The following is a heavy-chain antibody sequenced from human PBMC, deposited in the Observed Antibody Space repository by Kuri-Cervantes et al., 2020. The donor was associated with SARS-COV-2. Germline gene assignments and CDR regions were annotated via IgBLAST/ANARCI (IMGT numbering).Heavy chain of an antibody. V-gene: IGHV4-39*07. D-gene: IGHD2-15*01. CDR3: ARQARPGYSANIVDMDV. Sequence: ESLKISCTVSGGSISSSSYYWGWIRQPPGKGLEWIGGIYYSGSTYYNPSLKSRVTISVDTSKNQFSLKQSSVTAADTAVYYCARQARPGYSANIVDMDVWGKGTTVTVSS. CDR1: GGSISSSSYY. CDR2: IYYSGST. J-gene: IGHJ6*03.